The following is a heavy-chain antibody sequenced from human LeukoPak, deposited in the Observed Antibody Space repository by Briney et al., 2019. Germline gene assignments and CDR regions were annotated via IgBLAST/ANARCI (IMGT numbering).Heavy chain of an antibody. CDR3: ARQGVPAAYGYYYYMDV. Sequence: SSETLSLTCAVYGGSFSGYYWSWIRQPPGKGLEWIGEINHSGSTNYNPSPKSRVTISVDTSKNQFSLKLSSVTAADTAVYYCARQGVPAAYGYYYYMDVWGKGTTVTVSS. CDR2: INHSGST. V-gene: IGHV4-34*01. J-gene: IGHJ6*03. D-gene: IGHD2-2*01. CDR1: GGSFSGYY.